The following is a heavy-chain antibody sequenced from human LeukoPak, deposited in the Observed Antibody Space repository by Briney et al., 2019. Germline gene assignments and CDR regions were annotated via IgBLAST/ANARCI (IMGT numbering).Heavy chain of an antibody. CDR1: GFSFNNYG. CDR2: IRYDGSNT. Sequence: GGSLRLSCAASGFSFNNYGMHWVRQAPGKGLEWVAFIRYDGSNTYYADSVKGRFTISRDNSKNTLSLQMNSLRAEDTAVYYCAKDATPSYSGSGSSSWFDPWGQGTLVTVSS. V-gene: IGHV3-30*02. CDR3: AKDATPSYSGSGSSSWFDP. J-gene: IGHJ5*02. D-gene: IGHD3-10*01.